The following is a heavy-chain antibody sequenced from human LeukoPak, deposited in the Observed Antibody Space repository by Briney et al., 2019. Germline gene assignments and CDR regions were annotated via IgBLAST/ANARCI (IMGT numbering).Heavy chain of an antibody. CDR2: IYYSGST. V-gene: IGHV4-30-4*01. Sequence: SETLSLTCTVSRVSTSSVDSYWSWIRHPPGKCLEWIVYIYYSGSTSNNPSLKGRVTISVDTSKNQFSSKLSSVTAADTAVYYFAGGGIRITIFGVVATEALDYWGQGTLVTVSS. D-gene: IGHD3-3*01. J-gene: IGHJ4*02. CDR1: RVSTSSVDSY. CDR3: AGGGIRITIFGVVATEALDY.